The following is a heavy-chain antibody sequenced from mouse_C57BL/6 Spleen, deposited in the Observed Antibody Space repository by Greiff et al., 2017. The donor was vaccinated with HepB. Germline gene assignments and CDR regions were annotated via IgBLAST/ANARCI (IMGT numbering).Heavy chain of an antibody. Sequence: QVTLKESGPGILQSSQTLSLTCSFSGFSLSTSGMGVSWIRQPSGKGLEWLAHIYWDDDKRYNPSLKSRLTISKDTASKQVFLQITSVDTADTATYYCARSEDHYYCSSLDFDYWGQGTTLTVSS. V-gene: IGHV8-12*01. J-gene: IGHJ2*01. CDR2: IYWDDDK. CDR3: ARSEDHYYCSSLDFDY. CDR1: GFSLSTSGMG. D-gene: IGHD1-1*01.